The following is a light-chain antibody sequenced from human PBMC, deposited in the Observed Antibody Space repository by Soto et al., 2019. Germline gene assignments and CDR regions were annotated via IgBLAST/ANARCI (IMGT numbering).Light chain of an antibody. Sequence: DSVPLTCRASQNIRNWLAWYQQKPGKAPNPLIYDASTLAGGVPSRFSGSGSGTEFSLTISSLQPDDFATYYCQQYNSYSGTFGQGTMVDIK. V-gene: IGKV1-5*01. J-gene: IGKJ1*01. CDR2: DAS. CDR1: QNIRNW. CDR3: QQYNSYSGT.